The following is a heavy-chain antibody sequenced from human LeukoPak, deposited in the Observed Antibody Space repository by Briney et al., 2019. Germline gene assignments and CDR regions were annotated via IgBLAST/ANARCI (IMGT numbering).Heavy chain of an antibody. D-gene: IGHD6-13*01. V-gene: IGHV1-2*02. Sequence: GASVKVSCKASGYTFTGYFMYWVRQAPGQGLVWMGWINPDSGGTAYAQKFQGRVAMTRDPSISTAYMELSRLRSDDTAVYYCARVVDSSSRYYFDYWGQGTLVTVSS. CDR2: INPDSGGT. CDR1: GYTFTGYF. CDR3: ARVVDSSSRYYFDY. J-gene: IGHJ4*02.